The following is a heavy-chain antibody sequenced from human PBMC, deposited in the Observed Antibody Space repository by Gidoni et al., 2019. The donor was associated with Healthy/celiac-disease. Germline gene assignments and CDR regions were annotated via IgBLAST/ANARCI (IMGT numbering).Heavy chain of an antibody. CDR2: ISPAGGSP. V-gene: IGHV3-23*01. D-gene: IGHD1-26*01. Sequence: EVQLLDSGGGSVQPGGSLRLSCAVSGFPFSNYAMNWVRQAPGQGLAWVSAISPAGGSPYYADSVKGRFTISRDNSKNTLFLEMNNLRAEDTAVYYCTRDGKFRTDGFDVWGPGSMVTVSS. CDR3: TRDGKFRTDGFDV. J-gene: IGHJ3*01. CDR1: GFPFSNYA.